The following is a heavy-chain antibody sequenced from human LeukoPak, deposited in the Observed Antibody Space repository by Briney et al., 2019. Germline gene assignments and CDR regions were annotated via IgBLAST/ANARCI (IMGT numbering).Heavy chain of an antibody. J-gene: IGHJ4*02. V-gene: IGHV3-74*01. D-gene: IGHD6-13*01. Sequence: GGSLRLSCAASGFAFSTNWMHWVRQAPGKGLVWVSHISTDARTITYADFVKGRFTISRDNAKNTLYLQMNSLRAEDTALYYCVRGQATAWGLDYWGQGTLVTVSS. CDR1: GFAFSTNW. CDR2: ISTDARTI. CDR3: VRGQATAWGLDY.